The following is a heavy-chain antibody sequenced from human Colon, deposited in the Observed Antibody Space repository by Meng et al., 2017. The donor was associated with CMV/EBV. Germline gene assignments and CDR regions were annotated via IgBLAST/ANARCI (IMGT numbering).Heavy chain of an antibody. CDR1: GFIFSSYG. V-gene: IGHV3-21*06. D-gene: IGHD2-15*01. CDR2: ITTANAYK. Sequence: GESLKISCAGSGFIFSSYGMNWVRQAPGKGLEWVSSITTANAYKSYAESVKGRFTISRDDDKSSLFLQMDSLRVDDTAVYYCARPLSPRSAYSALLAFWGQGTLVTVSS. CDR3: ARPLSPRSAYSALLAF. J-gene: IGHJ4*02.